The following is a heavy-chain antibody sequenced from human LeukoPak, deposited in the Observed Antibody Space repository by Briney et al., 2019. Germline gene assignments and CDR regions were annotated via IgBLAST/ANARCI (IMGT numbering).Heavy chain of an antibody. CDR2: IHYDGYTT. J-gene: IGHJ4*02. D-gene: IGHD6-19*01. CDR1: GFPLSTYG. V-gene: IGHV3-30*02. CDR3: VRDMGGWQTYFDY. Sequence: GGSLRLSCVTSGFPLSTYGVHWVRQAPGSGLEWLAYIHYDGYTTNYADSVKGRFTISRENSKNTLYLQMNSLRTEDTAVYYCVRDMGGWQTYFDYWGQGTLVTVSS.